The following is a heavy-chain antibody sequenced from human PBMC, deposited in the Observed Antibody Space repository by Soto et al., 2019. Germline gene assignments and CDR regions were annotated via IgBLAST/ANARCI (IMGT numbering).Heavy chain of an antibody. CDR1: GFTFSSYW. V-gene: IGHV3-7*01. Sequence: GGSLRLSCAASGFTFSSYWMSWVRQAPGKGLEWVANIKQDGSEKYYVDSVKGRFTISRDNAKNSLYLQMNSLRAEDTAVYYCAREGRDFWSGHSDYDYWGQGTLVTVSS. J-gene: IGHJ4*02. CDR3: AREGRDFWSGHSDYDY. CDR2: IKQDGSEK. D-gene: IGHD3-3*01.